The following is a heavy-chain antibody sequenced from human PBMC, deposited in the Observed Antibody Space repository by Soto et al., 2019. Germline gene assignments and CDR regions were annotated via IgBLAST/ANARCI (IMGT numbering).Heavy chain of an antibody. CDR2: ISYDGSNQ. J-gene: IGHJ4*02. D-gene: IGHD4-17*01. Sequence: QVQLVESGGGVVQPGRSLRLSCAASGFTFSSYPMHWVRQAPGKGLEWVAVISYDGSNQYYADSVKGRFTISRDDSKNTLYLEMNRLRPEDRTVYYCARGGPDYRSTFDYWGQGTLVTVSS. CDR1: GFTFSSYP. V-gene: IGHV3-30-3*01. CDR3: ARGGPDYRSTFDY.